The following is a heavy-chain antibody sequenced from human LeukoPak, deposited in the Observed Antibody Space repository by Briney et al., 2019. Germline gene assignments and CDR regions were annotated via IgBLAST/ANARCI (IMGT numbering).Heavy chain of an antibody. CDR2: INHSGST. J-gene: IGHJ4*02. Sequence: PSETLSLTCTVSGYSIGSGYYWSWIRPPPGKGLEWIGEINHSGSTNYNPSLKSRVTISVDTSKNQFSLKLSSVTAADTAVYYCARERAPRRYFLDYWGQGTLVTVSS. V-gene: IGHV4-34*01. CDR1: GYSIGSGYY. D-gene: IGHD3-9*01. CDR3: ARERAPRRYFLDY.